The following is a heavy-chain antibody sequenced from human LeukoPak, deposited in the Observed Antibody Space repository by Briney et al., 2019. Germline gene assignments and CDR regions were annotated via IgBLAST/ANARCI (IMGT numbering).Heavy chain of an antibody. Sequence: GGSLRLSCAASQFTFSTYWMSWVRQAPGKGLEWVSAISGSASSTYHADSVKGRFTISRDNAKNSLYLQMNSLRAEDTAVYYCAELGITMIGGVWGKGTTVTISS. V-gene: IGHV3-23*01. CDR3: AELGITMIGGV. D-gene: IGHD3-10*02. CDR2: ISGSASST. CDR1: QFTFSTYW. J-gene: IGHJ6*04.